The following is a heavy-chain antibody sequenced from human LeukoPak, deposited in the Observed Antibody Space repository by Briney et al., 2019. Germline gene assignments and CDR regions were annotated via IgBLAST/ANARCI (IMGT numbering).Heavy chain of an antibody. CDR3: ARRFSSSWFDY. J-gene: IGHJ4*02. CDR1: GFTFSSYW. V-gene: IGHV3-7*01. D-gene: IGHD6-13*01. Sequence: PGGSLRLSCAASGFTFSSYWMSWVRQAPGKGLEWVANIKQDGSEQYCVDSVKGRFTISRDNAKNSLYLQMNSLRAEDTAVYYCARRFSSSWFDYWGQGTLVTVSS. CDR2: IKQDGSEQ.